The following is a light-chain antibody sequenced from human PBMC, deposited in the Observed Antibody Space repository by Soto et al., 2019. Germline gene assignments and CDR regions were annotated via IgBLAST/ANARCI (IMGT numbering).Light chain of an antibody. Sequence: EIVLTQSPATLSLSPGERATLSCRASQSVSSYLAWYQQKPGQAPWLLIYDASNRATGIPARFSGSGSGTDFTLTISSLEPEDFAVYYCQQRSNWPLTFGGGTRWISN. V-gene: IGKV3-11*01. J-gene: IGKJ4*01. CDR2: DAS. CDR3: QQRSNWPLT. CDR1: QSVSSY.